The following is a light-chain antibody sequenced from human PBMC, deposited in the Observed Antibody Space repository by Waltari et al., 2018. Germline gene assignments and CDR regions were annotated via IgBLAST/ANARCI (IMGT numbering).Light chain of an antibody. Sequence: EIVLPQSPGPLSLSPWERATLSCRASQSVSSSYLAWYQQKPGQAPRLLIYGASSRATGIPDRFSGSGSGTDFTLTISRLEPEDFAVYYCQQYGSSPGYTFGQGTKLEIK. CDR3: QQYGSSPGYT. V-gene: IGKV3-20*01. CDR1: QSVSSSY. CDR2: GAS. J-gene: IGKJ2*01.